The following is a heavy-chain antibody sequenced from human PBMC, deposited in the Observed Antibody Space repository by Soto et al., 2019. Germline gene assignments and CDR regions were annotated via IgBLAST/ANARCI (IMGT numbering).Heavy chain of an antibody. V-gene: IGHV3-21*04. J-gene: IGHJ4*02. Sequence: PGGSLRLSCAASGFTFRSFTMNWVRQAPGKGLEWVSTISSNSAYIYYTDALRGRFTISRDNAKNSLHLQMNSLRAEDTAVYYCASDRFGGTYYLRGVTYFFEEWGQGA. CDR2: ISSNSAYI. CDR1: GFTFRSFT. CDR3: ASDRFGGTYYLRGVTYFFEE. D-gene: IGHD1-26*01.